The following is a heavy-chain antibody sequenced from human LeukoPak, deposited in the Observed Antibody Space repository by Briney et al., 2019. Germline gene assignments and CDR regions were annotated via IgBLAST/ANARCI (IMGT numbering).Heavy chain of an antibody. CDR3: ASTGSSGWNYFDY. CDR1: GFTFSDYY. D-gene: IGHD6-19*01. J-gene: IGHJ4*02. V-gene: IGHV3-11*06. Sequence: PGGSLRLSCAASGFTFSDYYMSWIRQAPGKGLEWVSYISSSSSYTNYADSVKGRFTISRDNAKNSLYLQMNSLRAEDTAMYYCASTGSSGWNYFDYWGQGTLVTVSS. CDR2: ISSSSSYT.